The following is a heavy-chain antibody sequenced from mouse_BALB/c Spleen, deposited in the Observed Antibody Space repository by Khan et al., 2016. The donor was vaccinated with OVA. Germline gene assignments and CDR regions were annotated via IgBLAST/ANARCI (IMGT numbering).Heavy chain of an antibody. D-gene: IGHD2-14*01. V-gene: IGHV1-4*01. Sequence: QVQLQQSGAELARPGASVKMSCKASGYTFTSYTIHWIKKRPGQGLEWIGYINPSNGYTNYIQKFKDKATLTTDKSSTTAYLQLSSLTSDDSAVFNCVRDGAYHRNDGWFAYWGQGTLVTVSA. CDR2: INPSNGYT. CDR3: VRDGAYHRNDGWFAY. J-gene: IGHJ3*01. CDR1: GYTFTSYT.